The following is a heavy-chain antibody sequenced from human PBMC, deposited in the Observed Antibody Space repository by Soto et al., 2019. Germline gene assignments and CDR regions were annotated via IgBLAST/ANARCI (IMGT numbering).Heavy chain of an antibody. D-gene: IGHD3-3*02. J-gene: IGHJ3*02. CDR3: ARDDAFDNENGFDM. V-gene: IGHV3-33*01. CDR1: GFPFIFYG. Sequence: PGGSLRLSCAVSGFPFIFYGFRWFRQSPGKGLEWLGVIVSDGSAIYHADSLEGRFFISRDNSKDILYLQMNSLRVEDTAVYYCARDDAFDNENGFDMWGQGTMVTVSS. CDR2: IVSDGSAI.